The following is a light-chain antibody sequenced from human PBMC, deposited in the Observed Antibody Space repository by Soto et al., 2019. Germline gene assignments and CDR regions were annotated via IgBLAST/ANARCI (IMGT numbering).Light chain of an antibody. CDR1: QGISSF. Sequence: IQLTQSPSSLSASVGDSVTITCRASQGISSFLAWYQQKPGKAPKLLIYAASTLQSGVPSRFSGSGSGTDLTLTISSLQPEDFATYFCQQLNSYPITFGQGTRREIK. CDR2: AAS. V-gene: IGKV1-9*01. J-gene: IGKJ5*01. CDR3: QQLNSYPIT.